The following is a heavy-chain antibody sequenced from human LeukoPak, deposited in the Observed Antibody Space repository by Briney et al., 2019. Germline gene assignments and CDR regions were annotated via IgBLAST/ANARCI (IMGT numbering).Heavy chain of an antibody. CDR3: ALGVTFFDY. D-gene: IGHD3-16*01. J-gene: IGHJ4*02. CDR2: INHSGST. V-gene: IGHV4-34*01. CDR1: GGSFSGYC. Sequence: SETLSLTCAVYGGSFSGYCWSWIRQPPGKGLEWIGEINHSGSTNYNPSLKSRVTISVDTSKNQFSLKLSSVTAADTAVYYCALGVTFFDYWGQGTLVTVSS.